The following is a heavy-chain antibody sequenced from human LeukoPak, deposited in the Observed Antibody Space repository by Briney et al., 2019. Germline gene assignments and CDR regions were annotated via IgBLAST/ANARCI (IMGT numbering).Heavy chain of an antibody. CDR1: GFTFSSYW. V-gene: IGHV3-74*03. J-gene: IGHJ3*02. CDR3: ARIRESLGLGAFDI. D-gene: IGHD7-27*01. CDR2: INSDGSTT. Sequence: GGSLRLSCAASGFTFSSYWMHWIRQAPGKGLVWVSRINSDGSTTTYADSVKGRFTISRDNAKNTLYLQMNSLRAEDSALYYCARIRESLGLGAFDIWGQGTMVTVSS.